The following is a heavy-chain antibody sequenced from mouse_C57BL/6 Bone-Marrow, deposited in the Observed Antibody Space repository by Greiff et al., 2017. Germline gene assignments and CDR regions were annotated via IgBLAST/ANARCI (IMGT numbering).Heavy chain of an antibody. CDR1: GYTFTSYD. Sequence: VQLQQSGPELVKPGASVKLSCKASGYTFTSYDINWVKQRPGQGLEWIGWIYPRDGSTTYNEKFKGKGTLTVDTSSSTAYMELHSLTSEDSAVYFCSKLEFGGSSGDRYFDVWGTGTTVTVSS. J-gene: IGHJ1*03. D-gene: IGHD1-1*01. CDR2: IYPRDGST. V-gene: IGHV1-85*01. CDR3: SKLEFGGSSGDRYFDV.